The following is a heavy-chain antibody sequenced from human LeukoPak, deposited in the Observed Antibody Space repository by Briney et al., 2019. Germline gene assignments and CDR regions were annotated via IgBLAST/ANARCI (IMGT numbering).Heavy chain of an antibody. CDR3: ASLGYDFWSGYVLDY. CDR1: GFTFSSYS. Sequence: PGGSLRLSCAASGFTFSSYSMNWVRQPPGKGLEWIGEINHSGSTNCNPSLKSRVTISVDTSKNQFSLKLSSVTAADTAVYYCASLGYDFWSGYVLDYWGQGTLVTVSS. CDR2: INHSGST. V-gene: IGHV4-34*01. J-gene: IGHJ4*02. D-gene: IGHD3-3*01.